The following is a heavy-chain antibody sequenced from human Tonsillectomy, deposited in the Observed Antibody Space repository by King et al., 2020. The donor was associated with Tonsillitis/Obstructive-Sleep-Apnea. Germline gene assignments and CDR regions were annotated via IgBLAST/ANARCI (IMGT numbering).Heavy chain of an antibody. CDR1: GFTLSSYS. V-gene: IGHV3-21*01. D-gene: IGHD4-23*01. Sequence: VQLVESGGGLVKPGGSLRLSCAASGFTLSSYSMNWVRQAPGKGLEWVSSISSSSRYIYYADSVKGRFTISRDNAKNSLYLQMNSLRAEDTAVYYCAREDYAGLNDLDYRRQGTLVTFSS. CDR2: ISSSSRYI. J-gene: IGHJ4*01. CDR3: AREDYAGLNDLDY.